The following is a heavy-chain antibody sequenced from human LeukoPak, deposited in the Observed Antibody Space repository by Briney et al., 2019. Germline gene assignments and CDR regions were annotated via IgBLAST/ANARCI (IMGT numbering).Heavy chain of an antibody. D-gene: IGHD3-10*01. CDR2: ISSSSSYI. CDR3: ARDGWFGELSNGYFDY. J-gene: IGHJ4*02. V-gene: IGHV3-21*01. CDR1: GFTFSSYS. Sequence: GGSLRLSCAASGFTFSSYSMNWVRQAPGKGLEWVSSISSSSSYIYYADSVKGRFTISRDNVKNSLYLQMNSLRAEDTAVYYCARDGWFGELSNGYFDYWGQGTLVTVSS.